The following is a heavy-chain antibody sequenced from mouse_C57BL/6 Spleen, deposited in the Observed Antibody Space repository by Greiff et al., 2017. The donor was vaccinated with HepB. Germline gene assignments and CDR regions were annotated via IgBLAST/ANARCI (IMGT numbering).Heavy chain of an antibody. D-gene: IGHD3-3*01. J-gene: IGHJ2*01. V-gene: IGHV2-2*01. CDR1: GFSLTSYG. Sequence: VQLQQSGPGLVQPSQSLSITCTVSGFSLTSYGVHWVRQAPGKGLEWLGVIWSGGSTDYNAAVISRLSISKDNSKSQVFFKMNSLQADDTAIYYCARSGTYFDYWGQGTTLTVSS. CDR2: IWSGGST. CDR3: ARSGTYFDY.